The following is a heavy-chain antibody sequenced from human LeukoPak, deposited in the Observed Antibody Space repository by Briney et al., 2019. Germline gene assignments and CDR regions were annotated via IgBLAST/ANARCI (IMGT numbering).Heavy chain of an antibody. CDR1: GFTFGSYG. J-gene: IGHJ4*02. CDR3: AKAGDFWSGYIWAYDY. CDR2: VSYDGSNK. Sequence: GGSLRLSCAASGFTFGSYGMHWVRQAPGKGLEWVAVVSYDGSNKYYADSVKGRFTTSRDNSKNTLYLQMNSLRAEDTAVYYCAKAGDFWSGYIWAYDYWGQGTLVTVSS. V-gene: IGHV3-30*18. D-gene: IGHD3-3*01.